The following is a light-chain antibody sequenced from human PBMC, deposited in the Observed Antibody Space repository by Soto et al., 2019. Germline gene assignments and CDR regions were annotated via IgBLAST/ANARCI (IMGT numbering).Light chain of an antibody. CDR2: EVV. Sequence: QAVLTQPPSASGSPGQSVTISCTGTKSDIGVYDFVSWYQHHPGKAPRLIIYEVVQRPSGVPDRFSGSKSGNTASLTVSGLQAADEADYFCKSYAGRNTYVFGRGTKVTV. V-gene: IGLV2-8*01. J-gene: IGLJ1*01. CDR1: KSDIGVYDF. CDR3: KSYAGRNTYV.